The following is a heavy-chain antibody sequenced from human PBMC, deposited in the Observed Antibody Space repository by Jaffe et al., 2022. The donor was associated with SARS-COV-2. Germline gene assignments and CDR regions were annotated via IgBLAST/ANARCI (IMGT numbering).Heavy chain of an antibody. V-gene: IGHV4-31*03. J-gene: IGHJ6*02. D-gene: IGHD3-10*01. CDR1: GGSISSGGYY. CDR3: ARDNSGWEAAPLGMDV. Sequence: QVQLQESGPGLVKPSQTLSLTCTVSGGSISSGGYYWSWIRQHPGKGLEWIGYIYYSGSTYYNPSLKSRVTISVDTSKNQFSLKLSSVTAADTAVYYCARDNSGWEAAPLGMDVWGQGTTVTVSS. CDR2: IYYSGST.